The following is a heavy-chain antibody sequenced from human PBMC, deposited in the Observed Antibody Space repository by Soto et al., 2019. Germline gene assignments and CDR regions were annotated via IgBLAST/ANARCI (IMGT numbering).Heavy chain of an antibody. Sequence: RGESLKISCKGSGYSFTSYWIGWVRQMPGKGLEWMGIIYPGDSDTRYSPSFQGQVTISADKSISTAYLQWSSLKASDTAMYYCARLGPRNYYYYYMDVWGKGTTVTVSS. J-gene: IGHJ6*03. V-gene: IGHV5-51*01. CDR3: ARLGPRNYYYYYMDV. CDR1: GYSFTSYW. CDR2: IYPGDSDT.